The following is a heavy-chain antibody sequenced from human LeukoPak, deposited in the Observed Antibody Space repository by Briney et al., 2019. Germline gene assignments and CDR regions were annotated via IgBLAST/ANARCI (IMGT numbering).Heavy chain of an antibody. CDR1: GGFISSYY. J-gene: IGHJ4*02. Sequence: SETLSLTCTVSGGFISSYYWSWIRQPAGKGPEWIGRIYTSASTNYNPSLKSRVTISVDKSKNQFSLKLSSVTAADTAVYYCARTPTWEPYFDYWGQGTLVTVSS. V-gene: IGHV4-4*07. CDR3: ARTPTWEPYFDY. CDR2: IYTSAST. D-gene: IGHD1-26*01.